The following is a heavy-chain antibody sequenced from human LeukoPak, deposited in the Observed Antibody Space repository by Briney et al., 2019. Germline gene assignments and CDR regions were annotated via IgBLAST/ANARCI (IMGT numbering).Heavy chain of an antibody. Sequence: GGSLRLSCAASGFSVSDYSIIWIRQSPGKGLEWISYVTSGSCSTNYADSVKGRFTISRDNAKNSVALQLEGLRADDTAVYFCTRERRGSYYAFESWGQGTLVTVSS. CDR1: GFSVSDYS. V-gene: IGHV3-11*05. CDR2: VTSGSCST. D-gene: IGHD3-16*01. J-gene: IGHJ4*02. CDR3: TRERRGSYYAFES.